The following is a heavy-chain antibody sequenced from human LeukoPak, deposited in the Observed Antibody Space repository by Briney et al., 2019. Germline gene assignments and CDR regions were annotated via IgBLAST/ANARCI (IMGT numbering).Heavy chain of an antibody. D-gene: IGHD2-2*01. CDR1: GGSISSSSYY. Sequence: SETLSLTCTVSGGSISSSSYYWGWIRQPPGKGLEWIGSIYYSGSTYYNPSLKSRVTISVDTSKNQFSLKLSSVTAADTAVYYCARRYCSSTSCLLDYWGPETLVTVSS. CDR3: ARRYCSSTSCLLDY. J-gene: IGHJ4*02. V-gene: IGHV4-39*01. CDR2: IYYSGST.